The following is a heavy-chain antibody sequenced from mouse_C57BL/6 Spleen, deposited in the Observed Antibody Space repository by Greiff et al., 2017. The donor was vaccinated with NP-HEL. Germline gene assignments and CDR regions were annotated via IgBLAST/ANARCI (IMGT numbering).Heavy chain of an antibody. J-gene: IGHJ4*01. Sequence: QVQLQQSGPELVKPGASVKISCKASGYAFSSSWMNWVKQRPGKGLEWIGRLYPGDGDTHYNGKFKGKATLTADKSSSTAYMQLSSLTSEDSAVYCCARDYGSRRDAMDYWGQGTSVTGSS. D-gene: IGHD1-1*01. CDR2: LYPGDGDT. CDR1: GYAFSSSW. CDR3: ARDYGSRRDAMDY. V-gene: IGHV1-82*01.